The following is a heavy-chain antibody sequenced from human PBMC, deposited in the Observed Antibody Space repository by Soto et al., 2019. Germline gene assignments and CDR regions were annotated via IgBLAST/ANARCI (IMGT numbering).Heavy chain of an antibody. D-gene: IGHD1-26*01. J-gene: IGHJ4*02. CDR1: AFTFSLSA. CDR2: MWADGSNR. V-gene: IGHV3-33*01. Sequence: QVQLVESGGGVVQPGRSLRLSCTASAFTFSLSAMHWVLQAPGKGMEWVAVMWADGSNRHYADYVKGRFTISRDNSKNTLYMQMNSLRHEDTAVYYGASAIFPWEWEVVGHWGEGTLVTVSS. CDR3: ASAIFPWEWEVVGH.